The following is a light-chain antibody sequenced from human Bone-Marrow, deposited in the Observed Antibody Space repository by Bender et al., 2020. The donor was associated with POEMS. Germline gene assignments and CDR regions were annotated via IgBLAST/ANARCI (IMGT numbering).Light chain of an antibody. CDR2: KDT. J-gene: IGLJ1*01. V-gene: IGLV3-27*01. Sequence: SYELTQPSSVSVSPGQTARITCSGDLLAKRYVRWFQQKPGQAPVMVIYKDTERPSGIPKRFSGSSSGTTVTLTINGAQVEDEADYYCYSAADDSRVFGPGTKVTVL. CDR3: YSAADDSRV. CDR1: LLAKRY.